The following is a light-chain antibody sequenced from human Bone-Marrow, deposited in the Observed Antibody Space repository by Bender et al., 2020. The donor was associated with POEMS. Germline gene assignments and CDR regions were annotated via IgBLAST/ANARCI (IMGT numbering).Light chain of an antibody. CDR2: NSD. J-gene: IGLJ2*01. CDR1: RSNIGSNY. CDR3: VAWDDTLNGWV. Sequence: QSVLTQPPSASGTPGQRVTISCSGRRSNIGSNYVYWYQHLPGTAPKLIIYNSDQRPSGVPDRFSGSMSGTSASLAISGLHSEDEADYYCVAWDDTLNGWVFGGGTKLTVL. V-gene: IGLV1-44*01.